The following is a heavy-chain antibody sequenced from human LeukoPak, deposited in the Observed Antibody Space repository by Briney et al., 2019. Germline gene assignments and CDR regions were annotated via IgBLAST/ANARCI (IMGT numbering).Heavy chain of an antibody. D-gene: IGHD5-12*01. V-gene: IGHV3-23*01. Sequence: GGSLRLSCAASGFTFSSYAMSWVRQAPGKGLEWVSAISGSGGSTYYADSVKGRFTISRDNSKNTLYLQMNSLRAEDTAVYYCAKHPLPGYGGYDWDSGAQGPLVTVSS. CDR2: ISGSGGST. J-gene: IGHJ4*02. CDR1: GFTFSSYA. CDR3: AKHPLPGYGGYDWDS.